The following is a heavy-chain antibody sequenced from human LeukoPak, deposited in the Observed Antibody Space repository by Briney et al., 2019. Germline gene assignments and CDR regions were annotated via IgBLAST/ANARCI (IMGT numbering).Heavy chain of an antibody. CDR2: VYHRGNT. V-gene: IGHV4-59*11. Sequence: SETLSLTCTVSGVSISGHYWNWIRQPPGKGLEWIGNVYHRGNTNYNPSLKSRLTIYVDTSKNQVLLRLNSVTAADTAVYYCARDYSGLGSVGFDFWGQGSQVTVSS. CDR1: GVSISGHY. CDR3: ARDYSGLGSVGFDF. D-gene: IGHD3-10*01. J-gene: IGHJ4*02.